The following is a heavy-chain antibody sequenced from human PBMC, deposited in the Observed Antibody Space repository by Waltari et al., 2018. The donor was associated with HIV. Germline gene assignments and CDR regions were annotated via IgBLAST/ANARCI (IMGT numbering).Heavy chain of an antibody. Sequence: QLVESGGGLVQPGGSLRLSCAASTFPFTSYWMHWFRQAPGKGLVCVSRINSDGSSTSYADSVKGRFTISRDNAKNTLYLQMNSLKVEDTAVYYCARAYYDSGSNWFDPWGQGTLVTVSS. CDR1: TFPFTSYW. CDR3: ARAYYDSGSNWFDP. V-gene: IGHV3-74*01. CDR2: INSDGSST. J-gene: IGHJ5*02. D-gene: IGHD3-10*01.